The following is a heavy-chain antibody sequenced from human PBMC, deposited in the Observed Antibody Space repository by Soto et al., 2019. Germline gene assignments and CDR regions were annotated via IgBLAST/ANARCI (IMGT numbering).Heavy chain of an antibody. D-gene: IGHD3-22*01. CDR3: ARNTLGYYDSSGPGSFAL. J-gene: IGHJ3*01. V-gene: IGHV4-39*01. Sequence: SETLSLTCTVSGGSISSSTYYWGWMRHPPGKGLEWIASFFIGGNTYYNPSLKSRVTISVDTSKNHFSLKLRSVTAADTAVYFCARNTLGYYDSSGPGSFALLGQGIMVT. CDR1: GGSISSSTYY. CDR2: FFIGGNT.